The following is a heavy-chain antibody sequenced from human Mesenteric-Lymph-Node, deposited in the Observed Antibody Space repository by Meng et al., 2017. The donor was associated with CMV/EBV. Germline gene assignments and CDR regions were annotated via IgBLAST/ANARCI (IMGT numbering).Heavy chain of an antibody. V-gene: IGHV4-59*12. D-gene: IGHD6-13*01. CDR1: GGSFNTYY. CDR2: IYYSGST. J-gene: IGHJ6*02. CDR3: ARGRDRSWTSYYYYYYGMDV. Sequence: ESLKISCTVSGGSFNTYYWSWIRQPPGKGLEWIGYIYYSGSTNYNPSLKSRVTISVDTSKNQFSLKLSSVTAADTAVYYCARGRDRSWTSYYYYYYGMDVWGQGTTVTVSS.